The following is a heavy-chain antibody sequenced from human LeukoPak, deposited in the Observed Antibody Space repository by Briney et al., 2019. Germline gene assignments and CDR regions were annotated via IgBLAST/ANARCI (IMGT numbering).Heavy chain of an antibody. J-gene: IGHJ4*02. CDR1: GGSISSSSYY. CDR3: ARGVAAAGTGFGDY. V-gene: IGHV4-39*07. CDR2: IYYRGTT. D-gene: IGHD6-13*01. Sequence: PSETLSLTCTVSGGSISSSSYYWGWIRQPPGKGLEWIGSIYYRGTTHYNTSLKSRVTLSVDTSKNQFSLKLSSVTAADTAVYYCARGVAAAGTGFGDYWGQGALVTVSS.